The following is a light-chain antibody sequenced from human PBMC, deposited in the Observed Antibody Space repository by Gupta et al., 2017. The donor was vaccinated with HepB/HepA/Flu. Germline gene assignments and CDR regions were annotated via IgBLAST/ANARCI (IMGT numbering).Light chain of an antibody. CDR3: QAWDSTTAV. CDR1: KLGEKY. Sequence: SSELTPPHSVSVSPGQTASITCSGDKLGEKYASWYQQRPGQSPVLVIYQDNKRPAGIPERCSGSNSGNTATLTISGTQPMDEADYYCQAWDSTTAVFGTGTKVTVL. CDR2: QDN. J-gene: IGLJ1*01. V-gene: IGLV3-1*01.